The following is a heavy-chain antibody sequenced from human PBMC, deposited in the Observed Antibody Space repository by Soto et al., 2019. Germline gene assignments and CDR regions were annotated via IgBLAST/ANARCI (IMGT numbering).Heavy chain of an antibody. CDR2: MNPNSGNT. V-gene: IGHV1-8*01. J-gene: IGHJ6*03. CDR1: GYTFTSYD. Sequence: GASVKVSCKASGYTFTSYDINWVRQATGQGLEWMGWMNPNSGNTGYEQKFQGRVTMTRNTSISTAYMEQRSLRSEDTAVFYCSMGQLLYFDWLPNYYYYYYMDVWGKGTTVTVSS. D-gene: IGHD3-9*01. CDR3: SMGQLLYFDWLPNYYYYYYMDV.